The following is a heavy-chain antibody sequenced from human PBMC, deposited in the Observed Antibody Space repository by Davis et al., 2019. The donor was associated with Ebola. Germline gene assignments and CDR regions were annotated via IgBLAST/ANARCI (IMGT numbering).Heavy chain of an antibody. CDR2: INTNTGNP. Sequence: AASVKVSCKASGYTFTGYAMNWVRQAPGQGLEWMGWINTNTGNPTYAQGFTGRFVFSLDTSVSTAYLQISSLKAEDTAVYYCAREDSSSWYYFDYWGQGTLVTVSS. CDR3: AREDSSSWYYFDY. J-gene: IGHJ4*02. D-gene: IGHD6-13*01. V-gene: IGHV7-4-1*02. CDR1: GYTFTGYA.